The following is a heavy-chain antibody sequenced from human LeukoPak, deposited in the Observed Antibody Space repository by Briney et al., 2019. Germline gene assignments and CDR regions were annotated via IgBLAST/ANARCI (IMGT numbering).Heavy chain of an antibody. D-gene: IGHD3-16*01. Sequence: GGSLRLSCAASGFIFSKAWVNWVRQPPGKGLEWVGLIKSKEDGGTTDVAAAVEGRFTISRDDSKNTMYLQMNSLKTEDTAVYYCTTDWGSGIKSVIAFDIWGQGRMVTVSS. V-gene: IGHV3-15*01. CDR1: GFIFSKAW. CDR3: TTDWGSGIKSVIAFDI. CDR2: IKSKEDGGTT. J-gene: IGHJ3*02.